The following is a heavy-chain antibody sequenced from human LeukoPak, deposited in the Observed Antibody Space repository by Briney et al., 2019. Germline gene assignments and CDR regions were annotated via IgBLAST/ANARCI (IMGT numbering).Heavy chain of an antibody. J-gene: IGHJ4*02. CDR1: GFTFSSYS. CDR3: ARDLYRIVVVPNYFDY. V-gene: IGHV3-21*01. Sequence: GGSLRLSCAACGFTFSSYSMNWVRQAPGKGLEWVSSISSSSSYIYYADSVKGRFTISRDNAKNSLYLQMNSLRAEDTAVYYCARDLYRIVVVPNYFDYWGQGTLVTVSS. D-gene: IGHD3-22*01. CDR2: ISSSSSYI.